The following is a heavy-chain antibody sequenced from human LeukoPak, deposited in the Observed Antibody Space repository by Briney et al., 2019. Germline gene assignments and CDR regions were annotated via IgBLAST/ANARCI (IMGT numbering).Heavy chain of an antibody. J-gene: IGHJ4*02. CDR3: AKSVGGASDY. Sequence: GGSLRLSCAASGFTFSSYGMHWVRQAPSKGLEWVAFIWYDGSNKYYADSVKGRFTISRDNSKNTLYLQMNSLRAEDTAVYYCAKSVGGASDYWGQGTLVTVSS. D-gene: IGHD1-26*01. CDR2: IWYDGSNK. V-gene: IGHV3-30*02. CDR1: GFTFSSYG.